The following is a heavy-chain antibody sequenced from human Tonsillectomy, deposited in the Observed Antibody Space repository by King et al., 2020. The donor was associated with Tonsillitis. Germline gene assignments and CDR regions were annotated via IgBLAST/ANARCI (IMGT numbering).Heavy chain of an antibody. Sequence: QLQESGPGLVKPSETLSLSCTVSGGSISSSSYYWGWIRQPPGKGLEWIGSMYYSGSTYYNPSLKSRVTISADTSKNDFSLKLSSVTAADTAVYYCVRLGGGNVWGYYFDYWGQGTLVTVSS. D-gene: IGHD3-16*01. CDR2: MYYSGST. V-gene: IGHV4-39*07. J-gene: IGHJ4*02. CDR1: GGSISSSSYY. CDR3: VRLGGGNVWGYYFDY.